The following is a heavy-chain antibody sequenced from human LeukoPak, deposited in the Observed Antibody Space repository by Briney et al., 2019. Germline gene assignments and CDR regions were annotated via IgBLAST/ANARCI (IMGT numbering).Heavy chain of an antibody. CDR1: GFPFSSYA. Sequence: PGGSLRLSCAASGFPFSSYAMNWVRQAPGKGLEWVSVIAGSDGFTQYADSVKGRFTISRDNSKNTLYLQMNSLRAEDTAVYYCALNGREVPSGAFDIWGQGTMVTVSS. CDR3: ALNGREVPSGAFDI. CDR2: IAGSDGFT. V-gene: IGHV3-23*01. J-gene: IGHJ3*02. D-gene: IGHD3-16*02.